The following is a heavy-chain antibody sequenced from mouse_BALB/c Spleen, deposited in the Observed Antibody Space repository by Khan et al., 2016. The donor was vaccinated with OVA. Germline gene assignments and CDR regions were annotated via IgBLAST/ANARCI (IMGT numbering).Heavy chain of an antibody. V-gene: IGHV9-3-1*01. Sequence: QIQLVQSGPELKKPGETVKISCKASGYAFTNNGMNWARQAPGKGLKWMGWINTYTGEPTYAADFKGRFAFSLETSPSTAYLQINNLKNEDTATYFCARVGYSGTMDYWGQGTSVTVSS. J-gene: IGHJ4*01. CDR2: INTYTGEP. CDR1: GYAFTNNG. CDR3: ARVGYSGTMDY. D-gene: IGHD2-14*01.